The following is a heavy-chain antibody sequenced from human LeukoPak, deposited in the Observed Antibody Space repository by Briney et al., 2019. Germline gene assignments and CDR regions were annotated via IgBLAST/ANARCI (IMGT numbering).Heavy chain of an antibody. D-gene: IGHD3-10*01. Sequence: SETLSLTCTVSGGSISSYYWSWIRQPPGKGLEWIGYIYYSGSTNYNPSLESRVTISVDTSKNQFSLKLSSVTAADTAVYYCARSNYGSGSYYATIYYYYYMDVWGKGTTVTISS. CDR3: ARSNYGSGSYYATIYYYYYMDV. CDR1: GGSISSYY. V-gene: IGHV4-59*01. CDR2: IYYSGST. J-gene: IGHJ6*03.